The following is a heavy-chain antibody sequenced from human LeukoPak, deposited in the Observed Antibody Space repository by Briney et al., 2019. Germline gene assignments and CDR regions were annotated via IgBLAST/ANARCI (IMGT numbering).Heavy chain of an antibody. CDR2: IYSSGGT. CDR3: AREDYYGSSGYYPFDV. CDR1: GGSISSGSYY. J-gene: IGHJ4*02. V-gene: IGHV4-61*02. D-gene: IGHD3-22*01. Sequence: SETLSLTCTVSGGSISSGSYYWNWIRQPAGKGLEWVGRIYSSGGTDFTPSLKSRGTISVDTSKNQFSLKLSSVTAADTAVYYCAREDYYGSSGYYPFDVWGQGILVTVSS.